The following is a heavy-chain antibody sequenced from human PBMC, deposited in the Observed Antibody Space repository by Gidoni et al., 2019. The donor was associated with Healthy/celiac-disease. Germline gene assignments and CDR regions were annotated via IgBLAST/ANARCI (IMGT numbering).Heavy chain of an antibody. J-gene: IGHJ4*02. CDR2: IYYSGST. V-gene: IGHV4-39*01. CDR1: GGSISSSSYY. Sequence: QLQLQESGPGLVKPSETLSLTCTVSGGSISSSSYYWGWIRQPPGKGLEWIGSIYYSGSTYYNPSLKSRVTISVDTSKNQFSLKLSSVTAADTAVYYCARHGPDWKVTTTSAFDYWGQGTLVTVSS. D-gene: IGHD5-12*01. CDR3: ARHGPDWKVTTTSAFDY.